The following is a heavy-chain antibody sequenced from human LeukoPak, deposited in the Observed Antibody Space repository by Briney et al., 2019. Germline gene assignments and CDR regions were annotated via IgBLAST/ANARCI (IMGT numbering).Heavy chain of an antibody. D-gene: IGHD2-2*01. CDR3: ARPGYCSSTSCRGDAFDI. J-gene: IGHJ3*02. Sequence: SGTLSLTCAVYGGSFSGYYWSWIRQPPGKGLEWIGEINHSGSTNYNPSLKSRVTISVDTSKNQFTLKLSSVTAADTAVYYCARPGYCSSTSCRGDAFDIWGQGTMVTVSS. CDR2: INHSGST. CDR1: GGSFSGYY. V-gene: IGHV4-34*01.